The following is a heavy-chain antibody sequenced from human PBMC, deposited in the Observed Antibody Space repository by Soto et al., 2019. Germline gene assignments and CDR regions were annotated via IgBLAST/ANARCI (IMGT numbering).Heavy chain of an antibody. Sequence: QVQLVESGGGVVQPGRSLRLSCAASGFTFSSYGMHWVPQAPGKGLEWVAVIWYDGSNKYYADSVKCRFTISRDNSKNTLYLQMNSLRAEDTAVYYCAREGGYDILPGYYGYYFDYWGQGTLVTVSS. D-gene: IGHD3-9*01. CDR1: GFTFSSYG. V-gene: IGHV3-33*01. CDR3: AREGGYDILPGYYGYYFDY. J-gene: IGHJ4*02. CDR2: IWYDGSNK.